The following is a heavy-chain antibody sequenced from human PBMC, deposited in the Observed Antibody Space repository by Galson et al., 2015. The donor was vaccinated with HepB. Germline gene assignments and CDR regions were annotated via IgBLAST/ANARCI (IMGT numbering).Heavy chain of an antibody. J-gene: IGHJ2*01. CDR3: AKVGNYGGSFLSFWYFDL. D-gene: IGHD4-23*01. V-gene: IGHV3-30*18. CDR1: GFTFSSYG. CDR2: ISYDGTNK. Sequence: SLRLSCAASGFTFSSYGMHWVRQAPGKGLEWVAVISYDGTNKYYADSVKGRFTISRDNSKNTLYLQMNSLRAEDTAVYYCAKVGNYGGSFLSFWYFDLWGRGTLVTVSS.